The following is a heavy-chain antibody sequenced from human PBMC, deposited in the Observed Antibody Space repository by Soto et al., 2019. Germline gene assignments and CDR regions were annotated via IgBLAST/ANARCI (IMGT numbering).Heavy chain of an antibody. CDR2: IHYSGST. V-gene: IGHV4-59*01. CDR1: GGSISSYY. J-gene: IGHJ3*02. CDR3: ATGSGSYDRAFDI. Sequence: SETLSLTCTVSGGSISSYYWSWIRQPPGKGLEWIGYIHYSGSTNYNPSLKSRVSVSIDTSKTQCSLKLSSVTAADTAVYYCATGSGSYDRAFDIWGQGTMVTVSS. D-gene: IGHD1-26*01.